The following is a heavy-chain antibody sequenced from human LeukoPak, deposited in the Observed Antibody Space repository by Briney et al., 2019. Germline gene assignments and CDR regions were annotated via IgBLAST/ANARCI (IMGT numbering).Heavy chain of an antibody. V-gene: IGHV4-30-4*01. CDR3: ARDHCGGNCYSGSYWYFDL. CDR1: GDSITSGDYY. Sequence: SETLSLTCTVSGDSITSGDYYWRWIRQPPGKGLEWIGYIYYSGSTYYNPSLKSRITMSLDTAKHQFFLKLSSVTAADPAVYYCARDHCGGNCYSGSYWYFDLWGRGTLVTVSS. D-gene: IGHD2-21*02. J-gene: IGHJ2*01. CDR2: IYYSGST.